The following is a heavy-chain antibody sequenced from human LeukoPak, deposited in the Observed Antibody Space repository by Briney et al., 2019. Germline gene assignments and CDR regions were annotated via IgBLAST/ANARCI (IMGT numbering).Heavy chain of an antibody. Sequence: GGSLRLSCAASGFTFSSYGMHWVRQAPGKGLEWVSSISSSSSYIYYADSVKGRFTIPRDNAKNSLYLQMNSLRDEDTAVYYCARDRAYYYDSSGYYYFDHWGQGTLVTVSS. D-gene: IGHD3-22*01. CDR1: GFTFSSYG. CDR2: ISSSSSYI. V-gene: IGHV3-21*04. J-gene: IGHJ4*02. CDR3: ARDRAYYYDSSGYYYFDH.